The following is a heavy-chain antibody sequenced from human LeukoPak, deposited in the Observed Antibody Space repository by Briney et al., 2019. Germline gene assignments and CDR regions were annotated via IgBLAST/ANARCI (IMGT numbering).Heavy chain of an antibody. CDR1: GYTFTSYA. Sequence: ASVKVSCKASGYTFTSYAMNWVRQAPGQGLEWMGWINTNTGNPTYAQGFTGRFVFSLDTSVSTAYLQISSLKAEDTAVCYCARAPGLLWFGELSTTGNNWFDPWGQGTLVTVSS. J-gene: IGHJ5*02. V-gene: IGHV7-4-1*02. CDR3: ARAPGLLWFGELSTTGNNWFDP. CDR2: INTNTGNP. D-gene: IGHD3-10*01.